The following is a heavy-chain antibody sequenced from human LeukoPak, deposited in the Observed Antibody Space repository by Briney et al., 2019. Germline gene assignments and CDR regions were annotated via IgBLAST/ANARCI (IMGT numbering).Heavy chain of an antibody. CDR2: INPNSGGT. CDR3: ARVYRRTRGYCSSTSCFTNWFDP. D-gene: IGHD2-2*01. V-gene: IGHV1-2*02. Sequence: ASVKVSCKASGYTFTGYYMHWVRQAPGQGLEWMGWINPNSGGTNYAQKFQGRATMTRDTSISTAYMELSRLRSDDTAVYYCARVYRRTRGYCSSTSCFTNWFDPWGQGTLVTVSS. CDR1: GYTFTGYY. J-gene: IGHJ5*02.